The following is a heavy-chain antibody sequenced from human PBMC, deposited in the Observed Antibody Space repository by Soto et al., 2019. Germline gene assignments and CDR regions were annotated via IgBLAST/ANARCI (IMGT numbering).Heavy chain of an antibody. V-gene: IGHV4-59*01. J-gene: IGHJ4*02. Sequence: SSETLSLTCTVSGGSISSYYWSWIRQPPGKGLEWIGYIYYSGSTNYNPSLKSRVTISVDTSKNQFSLKLSSVTAADTAVYYCARDYGDYVFAYWGQGTLVTVSS. D-gene: IGHD4-17*01. CDR3: ARDYGDYVFAY. CDR1: GGSISSYY. CDR2: IYYSGST.